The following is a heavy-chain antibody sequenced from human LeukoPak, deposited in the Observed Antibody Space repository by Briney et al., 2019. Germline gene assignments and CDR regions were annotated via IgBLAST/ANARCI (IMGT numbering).Heavy chain of an antibody. CDR1: GFTFSSYG. V-gene: IGHV3-30*02. D-gene: IGHD3-10*01. J-gene: IGHJ4*02. Sequence: GGSLRLSCAASGFTFSSYGMHWVRQAPGKGLEWVAFIRYDGSNKYYADSVKGRFTISRDNSKNTLYLQMNSLRAEDTAVYYCAKGALWFGELLSYWGQGTLVTVSS. CDR2: IRYDGSNK. CDR3: AKGALWFGELLSY.